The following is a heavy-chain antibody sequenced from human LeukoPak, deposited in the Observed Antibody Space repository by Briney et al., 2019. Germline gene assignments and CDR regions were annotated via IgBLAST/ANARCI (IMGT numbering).Heavy chain of an antibody. Sequence: SSETLSLTCNVSGFSITSGYYWGWIRQPPGKGLEWIGRIYTSGSTNYNPSLKSRVTISVDTSKNQFSLKLSSVTAADTAVYYCARESRLAVTTWGYYMDVWGKGTTVTISS. D-gene: IGHD4-17*01. V-gene: IGHV4-38-2*02. J-gene: IGHJ6*03. CDR1: GFSITSGYY. CDR2: IYTSGST. CDR3: ARESRLAVTTWGYYMDV.